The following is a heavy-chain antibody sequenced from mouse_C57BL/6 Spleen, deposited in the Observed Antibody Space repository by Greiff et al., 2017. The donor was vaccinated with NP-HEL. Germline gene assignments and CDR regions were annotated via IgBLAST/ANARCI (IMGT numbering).Heavy chain of an antibody. CDR1: GYTFTSYW. D-gene: IGHD1-1*01. CDR3: AREAYYGSSSFAY. J-gene: IGHJ3*01. CDR2: IDPNSGGT. Sequence: VQLQQPGAELVKPGASVKLSCKASGYTFTSYWMHWVKQRPGRGLEWIGRIDPNSGGTKYNEQFKSKATLTVDKPSSTAYMQLSSLTSEDSAVYYCAREAYYGSSSFAYWGQGTLVTVSA. V-gene: IGHV1-72*01.